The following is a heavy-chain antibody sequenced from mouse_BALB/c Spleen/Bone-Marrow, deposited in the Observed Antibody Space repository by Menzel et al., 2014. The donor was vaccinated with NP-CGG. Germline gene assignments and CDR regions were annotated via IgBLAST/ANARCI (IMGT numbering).Heavy chain of an antibody. Sequence: EVKLVESGGGLVQPGGSLKLSCAASGFTFSNYGMSWVRQTPDKRLEFVATINTNGGEIYYPDSVKGRFTISRDNAKNTLYLQMRSRKSEDTAMYYCARGDDYVSWFAYWGQGTLVTVSA. CDR2: INTNGGEI. V-gene: IGHV5-6-3*01. CDR3: ARGDDYVSWFAY. D-gene: IGHD2-4*01. J-gene: IGHJ3*01. CDR1: GFTFSNYG.